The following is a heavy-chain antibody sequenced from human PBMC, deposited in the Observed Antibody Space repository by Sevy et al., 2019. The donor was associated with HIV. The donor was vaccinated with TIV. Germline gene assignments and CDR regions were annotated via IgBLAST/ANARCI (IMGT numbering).Heavy chain of an antibody. V-gene: IGHV3-7*01. CDR2: INQDGSEK. CDR3: AKRVELVVSATWFDP. Sequence: GGSLRLSCAASGFTFRSYWMSWVRQAPGKGLEWVANINQDGSEKYYVDSVKGRSPISRDNAKNSLYRQMNSRRAEDTAVYYCAKRVELVVSATWFDPGAREPWSPSPQ. CDR1: GFTFRSYW. J-gene: IGHJ5*02. D-gene: IGHD3-22*01.